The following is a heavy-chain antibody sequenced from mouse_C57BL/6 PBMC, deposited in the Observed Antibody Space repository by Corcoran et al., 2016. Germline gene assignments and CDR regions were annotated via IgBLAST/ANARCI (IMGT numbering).Heavy chain of an antibody. CDR3: ARWNFTVVADY. J-gene: IGHJ2*01. CDR1: GYTFTTYG. D-gene: IGHD1-1*01. CDR2: INTYSGVP. V-gene: IGHV9-3*01. Sequence: QIQLVQSGPELKKPGETVKISCKASGYTFTTYGMSWVKQAPGKGLKWMGWINTYSGVPTYADDVKGRFAFSLETSASTAYLQINNLKNEDTATYVCARWNFTVVADYWGQGTTLTVSS.